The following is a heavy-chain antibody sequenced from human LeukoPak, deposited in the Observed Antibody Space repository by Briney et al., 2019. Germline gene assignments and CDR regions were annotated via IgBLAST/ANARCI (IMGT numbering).Heavy chain of an antibody. CDR1: GYSLTNYL. CDR2: IYPSDSET. V-gene: IGHV5-51*03. J-gene: IGHJ3*02. CDR3: ARPSYCSSTSCYGGGAFDI. D-gene: IGHD2-2*01. Sequence: GESLNISCMGSGYSLTNYLIGWVRQMAGKGVEGMGIIYPSDSETRYSPSFQDQVTISADKSISTAYLQWSSLKASDTAMYYCARPSYCSSTSCYGGGAFDIWGQGTMVTVSS.